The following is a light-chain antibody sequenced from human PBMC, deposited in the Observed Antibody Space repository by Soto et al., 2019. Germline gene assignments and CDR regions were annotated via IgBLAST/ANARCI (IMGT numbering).Light chain of an antibody. Sequence: EIVLTQSPATLSLSPGERATLSCRASQSVSSYLAWYQQKPGQAPRLLIYDASNRATGIPARFSGSGSGTDFTLTISSLEPEDFAVYYCQQRSKWPSFGQGTKVDIK. V-gene: IGKV3-11*01. CDR2: DAS. J-gene: IGKJ1*01. CDR1: QSVSSY. CDR3: QQRSKWPS.